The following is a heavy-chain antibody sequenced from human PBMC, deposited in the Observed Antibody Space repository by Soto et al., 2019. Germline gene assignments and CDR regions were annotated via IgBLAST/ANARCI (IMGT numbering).Heavy chain of an antibody. CDR3: ARHVEMATILSGIFDY. CDR2: ISYDGSNK. V-gene: IGHV3-30-3*01. CDR1: GFTFSSYA. D-gene: IGHD5-12*01. J-gene: IGHJ4*02. Sequence: GGSLRLSCAASGFTFSSYAMHWVRQAPGKGLEWVAVISYDGSNKYYADSVKGRFTISRDNSKNTLYLQMNSLRAEDTAMYYCARHVEMATILSGIFDYWGQGTLVTVSS.